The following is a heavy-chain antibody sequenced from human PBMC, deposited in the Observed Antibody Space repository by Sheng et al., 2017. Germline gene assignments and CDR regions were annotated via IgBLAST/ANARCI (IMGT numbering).Heavy chain of an antibody. V-gene: IGHV3-33*01. CDR3: ARDVWMTAEITRFDY. CDR2: VWNDGSKK. J-gene: IGHJ4*01. CDR1: GFTFSTYG. D-gene: IGHD4-17*01. Sequence: QVQLVESGGGVVQPGKSLRLSCAGSGFTFSTYGIHWVRQAPGKGLEWVAVVWNDGSKKHYVDSVKGRFTIARDNSNNVVYLQMNSLRVEDTAIYYCARDVWMTAEITRFDYWG.